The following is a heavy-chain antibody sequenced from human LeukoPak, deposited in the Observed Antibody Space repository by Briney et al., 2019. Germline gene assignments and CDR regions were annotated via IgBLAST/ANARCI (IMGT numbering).Heavy chain of an antibody. CDR2: INHSGST. J-gene: IGHJ4*02. D-gene: IGHD6-13*01. CDR1: GGSISRYY. V-gene: IGHV4-34*01. Sequence: PSETLSLTCTVSGGSISRYYWSWIRQPPGKGLEWIGEINHSGSTNYNPSLKSRVTISVDTSKNQFSLKLSSVTAADTAVYYCARGRSSSWYYWGQGTLVTVSS. CDR3: ARGRSSSWYY.